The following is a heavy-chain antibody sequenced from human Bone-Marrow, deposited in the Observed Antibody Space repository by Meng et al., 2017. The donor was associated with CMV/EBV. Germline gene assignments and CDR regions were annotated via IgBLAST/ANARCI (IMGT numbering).Heavy chain of an antibody. Sequence: ASVKVSCKASGYTFTGYYMHWVRQAPGQGLEWMGWINPNSGGTNYAQKFQGRVTMTRDTSISTAYMELSRLRSDDTAVYYCAKTGSDFWSGYYPLTYGMYVWGQGTTVTVSS. CDR2: INPNSGGT. D-gene: IGHD3-3*01. CDR1: GYTFTGYY. J-gene: IGHJ6*02. CDR3: AKTGSDFWSGYYPLTYGMYV. V-gene: IGHV1-2*02.